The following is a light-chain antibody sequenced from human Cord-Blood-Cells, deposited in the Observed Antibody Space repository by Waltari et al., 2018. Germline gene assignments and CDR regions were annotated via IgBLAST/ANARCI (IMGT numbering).Light chain of an antibody. Sequence: QSALTQPASVSGSPGQSITISCTGTSSDVGGYNYVSWYQQHPGKAPKLMIYGVSKRPSGVSKRFSGSKSGNTASLTISGLQAEDEADYYCSSYTSSSTWVFGGGTKPTVL. CDR1: SSDVGGYNY. CDR2: GVS. V-gene: IGLV2-14*01. J-gene: IGLJ3*02. CDR3: SSYTSSSTWV.